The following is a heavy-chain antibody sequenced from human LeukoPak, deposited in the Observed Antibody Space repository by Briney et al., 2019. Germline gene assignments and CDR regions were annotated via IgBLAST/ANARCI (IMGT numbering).Heavy chain of an antibody. V-gene: IGHV4-39*07. CDR2: IYYSGST. CDR1: GGSISSSSYY. Sequence: PSETLSLTCTVSGGSISSSSYYWGWIRQPPGKGLEWIGSIYYSGSTYYNPSLKSRVTISVDTSKNQFSLKLSSVTAADTAVYYCARDKAPLLFLDPWGQGTLVTVSS. J-gene: IGHJ5*02. D-gene: IGHD2-15*01. CDR3: ARDKAPLLFLDP.